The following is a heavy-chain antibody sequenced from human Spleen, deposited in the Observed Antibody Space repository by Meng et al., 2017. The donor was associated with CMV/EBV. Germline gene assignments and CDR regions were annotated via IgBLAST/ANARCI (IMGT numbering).Heavy chain of an antibody. Sequence: SVKVSCKASGGTFSSYAISWVRQAPGQGLEWMGGIIPIFGTANYAQKFQGRVTMTTDTSTSTAYMELRSLRSDDTAVYYCARQDLIFGVVSPGGLFDYWGQGTLVTVSS. V-gene: IGHV1-69*05. J-gene: IGHJ4*02. D-gene: IGHD3-3*02. CDR2: IIPIFGTA. CDR3: ARQDLIFGVVSPGGLFDY. CDR1: GGTFSSYA.